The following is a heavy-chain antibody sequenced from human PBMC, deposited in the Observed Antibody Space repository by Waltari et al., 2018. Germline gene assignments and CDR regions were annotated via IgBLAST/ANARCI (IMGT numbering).Heavy chain of an antibody. CDR3: ARDGFGELLHNNWFDP. CDR2: IYTSGRT. Sequence: QVQLQESGPGLVKPSETLSLTCTVSGGSISSYYWSWIRQPAGKGLEWIGRIYTSGRTNYNPSLKSRVTMSVDTSKNQFSLKLSSVTAADTAVYYCARDGFGELLHNNWFDPWGQGTLVTVSS. D-gene: IGHD3-10*01. J-gene: IGHJ5*02. CDR1: GGSISSYY. V-gene: IGHV4-4*07.